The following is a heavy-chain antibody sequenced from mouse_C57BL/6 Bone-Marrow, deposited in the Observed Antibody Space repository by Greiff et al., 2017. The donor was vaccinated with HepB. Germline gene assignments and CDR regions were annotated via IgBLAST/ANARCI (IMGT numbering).Heavy chain of an antibody. V-gene: IGHV3-5*01. D-gene: IGHD1-1*01. CDR3: ARDGITTVVATHWYFDV. CDR2: IYYSGTI. J-gene: IGHJ1*03. Sequence: EVQLQQSGPGLVKPSQTVFLTCTVTGISITTGNYRWSWIRQFPGNKLEWIGYIYYSGTITYNPSLTSRTTITRDTPKNQFFLEMNSLTAEDTATYYCARDGITTVVATHWYFDVWGTGTTVTVSS. CDR1: GISITTGNYR.